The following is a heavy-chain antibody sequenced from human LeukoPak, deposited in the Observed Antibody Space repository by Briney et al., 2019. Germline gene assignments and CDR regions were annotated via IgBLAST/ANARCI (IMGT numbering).Heavy chain of an antibody. D-gene: IGHD2/OR15-2a*01. Sequence: PSETLSLTCTVSGDSINSGTYYWSWIRQPAGKGLEWIGRIYISGSTTYNPSLKSRVTISVDTSKNQFSLKLSSVTAADTAVYYCARAIVRVSSIDVNWFDPWGQGTLVTVSS. CDR2: IYISGST. CDR3: ARAIVRVSSIDVNWFDP. J-gene: IGHJ5*02. CDR1: GDSINSGTYY. V-gene: IGHV4-61*02.